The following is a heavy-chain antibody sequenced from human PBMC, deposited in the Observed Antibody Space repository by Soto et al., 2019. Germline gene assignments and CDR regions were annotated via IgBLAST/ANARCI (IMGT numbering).Heavy chain of an antibody. J-gene: IGHJ4*02. CDR1: GYTFTSYD. D-gene: IGHD2-2*01. Sequence: ASVKVSCKASGYTFTSYDINWVRQATGQGLEWMGWMNPNSGNTSYAQKLQGRVTMTTDTSTSTAYMELRSLRSDDTAVYYCARALLGYCSSTSCYLFDYWGQGTLVTVSS. V-gene: IGHV1-8*01. CDR3: ARALLGYCSSTSCYLFDY. CDR2: MNPNSGNT.